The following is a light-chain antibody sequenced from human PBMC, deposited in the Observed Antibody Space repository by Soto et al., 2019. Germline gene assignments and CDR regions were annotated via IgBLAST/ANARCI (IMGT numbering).Light chain of an antibody. Sequence: QSFLAQPASVSGSPVQSITISCTGTSSDVGAYNSFSWYQQHPHRAPQVIIYKGTQRPSGFSNRFSGSTSGNAASLTISALQADDEADYLCGSSAPEXTYVFGTGTKVXV. J-gene: IGLJ1*01. CDR3: GSSAPEXTYV. CDR2: KGT. V-gene: IGLV2-23*01. CDR1: SSDVGAYNS.